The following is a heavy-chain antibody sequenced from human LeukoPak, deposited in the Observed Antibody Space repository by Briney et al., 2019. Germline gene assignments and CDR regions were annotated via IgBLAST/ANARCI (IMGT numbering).Heavy chain of an antibody. Sequence: ASVKVSCTASGYSFTENALHWVRQAPGQTLEWMGWIWTDNHNTQYSQKFQGRVTLSRDTSASTVYVELHSLRSEDTAVYYCGRGGSSGVDYWGQGTLVTVSS. D-gene: IGHD2-15*01. V-gene: IGHV1-3*04. J-gene: IGHJ4*02. CDR2: IWTDNHNT. CDR1: GYSFTENA. CDR3: GRGGSSGVDY.